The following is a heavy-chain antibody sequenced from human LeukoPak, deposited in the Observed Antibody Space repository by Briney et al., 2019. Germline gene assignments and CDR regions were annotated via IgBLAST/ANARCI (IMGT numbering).Heavy chain of an antibody. CDR3: ARLVPHRWPYREFDP. V-gene: IGHV4-39*01. CDR2: IYYSGST. Sequence: SETLSLTCTVSGVSISSSSYIWGWLRQPPGKGLDWFGSIYYSGSTYYNPSLKSRATISVDTSKNQFSLKLSSVTAADTAVYYCARLVPHRWPYREFDPWGQGTLVTVSS. D-gene: IGHD3-16*02. J-gene: IGHJ5*02. CDR1: GVSISSSSYI.